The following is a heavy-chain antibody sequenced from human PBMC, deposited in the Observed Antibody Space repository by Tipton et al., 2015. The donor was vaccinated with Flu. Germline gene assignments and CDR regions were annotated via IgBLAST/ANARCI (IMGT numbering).Heavy chain of an antibody. CDR1: GDSISSDYY. V-gene: IGHV4-61*01. CDR2: IFYNGST. J-gene: IGHJ6*02. CDR3: ARTTYDYTNYGTPGAYGMDV. Sequence: TLSLTCAVSGDSISSDYYWGWIRQPPGQGLEWIGYIFYNGSTNYNPSLKSRVTISVDTSKNQFSLKLSSVTAADTAVYFCARTTYDYTNYGTPGAYGMDVWNQGTTVTVSS. D-gene: IGHD4-11*01.